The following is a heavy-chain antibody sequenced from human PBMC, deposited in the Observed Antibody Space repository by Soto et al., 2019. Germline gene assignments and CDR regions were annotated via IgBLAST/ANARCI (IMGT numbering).Heavy chain of an antibody. Sequence: SLRLSCAASGFTFSSYGMHWVRQAPGKGLEWVADISYDGSNKYYADSVEGRFTISRDNAKNSLYLQVNSLRAADTAVYDCARVVGEADYYYYGMDVWGQGTTVTVSS. CDR3: ARVVGEADYYYYGMDV. V-gene: IGHV3-30*03. CDR2: ISYDGSNK. J-gene: IGHJ6*02. D-gene: IGHD2-15*01. CDR1: GFTFSSYG.